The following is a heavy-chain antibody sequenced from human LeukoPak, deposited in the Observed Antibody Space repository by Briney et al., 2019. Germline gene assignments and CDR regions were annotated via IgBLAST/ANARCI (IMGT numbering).Heavy chain of an antibody. J-gene: IGHJ6*02. CDR2: ISYDGSNK. Sequence: PGGSLRLSRAASGFTFSSYAMHWVRQAPGKGLEWVAVISYDGSNKYYADSVKGRFTISRDNSKNTLYLQMNSLRAEDTAVYYCAQDLEWSPLYGMDVWGQGTTVTVSS. D-gene: IGHD3-3*01. CDR3: AQDLEWSPLYGMDV. V-gene: IGHV3-30-3*01. CDR1: GFTFSSYA.